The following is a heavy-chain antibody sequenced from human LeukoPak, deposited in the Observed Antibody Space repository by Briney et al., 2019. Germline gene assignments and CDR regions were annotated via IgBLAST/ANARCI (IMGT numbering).Heavy chain of an antibody. Sequence: ASVKVSCKASGGTFSSYTISWVRQATGQGLEWMGWMNPNSGNTGYAQKFQGRVTMTRNNSISTAYMELSSLRSEDTALYYCARSTYDSSGYRFDSWGQGTLVTVSS. J-gene: IGHJ4*02. CDR2: MNPNSGNT. CDR1: GGTFSSYT. V-gene: IGHV1-8*02. CDR3: ARSTYDSSGYRFDS. D-gene: IGHD3-22*01.